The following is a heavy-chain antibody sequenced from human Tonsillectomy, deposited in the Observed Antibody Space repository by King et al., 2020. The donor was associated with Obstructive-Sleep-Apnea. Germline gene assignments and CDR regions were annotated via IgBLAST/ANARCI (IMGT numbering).Heavy chain of an antibody. CDR1: GFTFSNYA. V-gene: IGHV3-23*01. CDR3: AKEGGGSGIYWVDS. D-gene: IGHD3-10*01. CDR2: INTRGTT. J-gene: IGHJ4*02. Sequence: ESGGGMVQPGGSLRLSCLASGFTFSNYAISWVRQAPGKGLEWVSAINTRGTTFYAASVRGRFTISRDNSKYTVNLRVNSLRAEDTALYYCAKEGGGSGIYWVDSWGQGTLVTVSS.